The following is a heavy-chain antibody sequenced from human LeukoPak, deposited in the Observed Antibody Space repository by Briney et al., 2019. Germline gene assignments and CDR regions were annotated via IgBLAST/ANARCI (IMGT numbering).Heavy chain of an antibody. CDR2: ISSSSSTI. Sequence: RGSLRLSCAASGFTFSSYSMNWVRQAPGKGLEWVSYISSSSSTIYYADSVKGRFTISRDNTKNSLYLQMNSLRAEDTAVYYCARAVPRFLGATSDYWGQGTLVTVSS. V-gene: IGHV3-48*01. CDR1: GFTFSSYS. CDR3: ARAVPRFLGATSDY. D-gene: IGHD1-26*01. J-gene: IGHJ4*02.